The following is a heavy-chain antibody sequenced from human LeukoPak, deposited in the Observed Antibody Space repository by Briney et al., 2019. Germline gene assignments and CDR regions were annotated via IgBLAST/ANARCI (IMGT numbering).Heavy chain of an antibody. CDR2: ISAYNGNT. Sequence: GSVKVSCKASGYTFTSYGISWVRQAPGQGLEWMGWISAYNGNTNYAQKLQGRVTMTTDTSTSTAYMELRSLRSDDTAVYYCAREKVVVGATTIFDYWGQGTLVTVSS. CDR3: AREKVVVGATTIFDY. J-gene: IGHJ4*02. D-gene: IGHD1-26*01. V-gene: IGHV1-18*01. CDR1: GYTFTSYG.